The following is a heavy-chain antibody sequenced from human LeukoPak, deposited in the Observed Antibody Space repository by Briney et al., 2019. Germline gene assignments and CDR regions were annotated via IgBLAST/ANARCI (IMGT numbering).Heavy chain of an antibody. Sequence: PSETLSLTCTVSGGSISSYYWSWIRQPPGKGLEWIGYIYYSGSTNYNPSLKSRVTISVDTSKNQSSLKLSSVTAADTAVYYCAGLYDFWSGYYKDYYYYMDVWGKGTTVTVSS. D-gene: IGHD3-3*01. CDR1: GGSISSYY. V-gene: IGHV4-59*01. CDR3: AGLYDFWSGYYKDYYYYMDV. J-gene: IGHJ6*03. CDR2: IYYSGST.